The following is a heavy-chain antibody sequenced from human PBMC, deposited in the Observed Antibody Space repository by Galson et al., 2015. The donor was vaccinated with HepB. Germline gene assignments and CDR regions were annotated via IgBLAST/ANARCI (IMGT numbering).Heavy chain of an antibody. D-gene: IGHD6-6*01. J-gene: IGHJ4*02. CDR3: AKRIGSSSGFDY. CDR1: GFTFSSYA. Sequence: SLRLSCAASGFTFSSYAMSWVRQAPGKGLEWVSAISGSGGSTYYADSVKGRFTISRDNSKNTLYLQMNSLRAEDTAVYYCAKRIGSSSGFDYWGQGTLVTVSS. V-gene: IGHV3-23*01. CDR2: ISGSGGST.